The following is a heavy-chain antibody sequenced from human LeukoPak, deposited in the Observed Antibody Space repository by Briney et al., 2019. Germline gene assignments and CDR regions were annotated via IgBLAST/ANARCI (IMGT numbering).Heavy chain of an antibody. CDR1: GFSCDTFG. V-gene: IGHV3-30*02. CDR2: IRYNGWNQ. CDR3: AKDRTRFGSGYYVIDY. D-gene: IGHD3-22*01. Sequence: GGSLRLSCATSGFSCDTFGMHWVRQAPGKGLEWVAFIRYNGWNQYYTDSLTGRFIISRASSTNTLYLQMNSLRPEDTAVYFCAKDRTRFGSGYYVIDYWGRGTLVSVSS. J-gene: IGHJ4*02.